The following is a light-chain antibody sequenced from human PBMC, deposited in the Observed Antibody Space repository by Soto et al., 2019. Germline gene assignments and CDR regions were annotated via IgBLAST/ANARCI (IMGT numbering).Light chain of an antibody. Sequence: DFQITQSPSTLSASVGDRVTITCRASQGISSWLAWYQQKPGKAPKLLIYKASTLKSGVPSRFSGSGSGTEFTLTISSLQPDDFATYYCQHYNSYSEAFGQGTKVDIK. CDR1: QGISSW. CDR3: QHYNSYSEA. CDR2: KAS. J-gene: IGKJ1*01. V-gene: IGKV1-5*03.